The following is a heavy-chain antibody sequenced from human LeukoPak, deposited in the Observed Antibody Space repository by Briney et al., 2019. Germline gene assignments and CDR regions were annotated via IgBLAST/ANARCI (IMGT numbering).Heavy chain of an antibody. J-gene: IGHJ6*03. V-gene: IGHV1-18*01. Sequence: ASVKVSCKASDHTFTSYGFNWVRQAPGQGLEWMGWISAYNGNTNYAQKLLGRVTMTTDTSTSTAYMELRSLRSDDTAVYYCARDGAYFSTYYYYYMDVWGKGTTVTVSS. D-gene: IGHD2/OR15-2a*01. CDR3: ARDGAYFSTYYYYYMDV. CDR2: ISAYNGNT. CDR1: DHTFTSYG.